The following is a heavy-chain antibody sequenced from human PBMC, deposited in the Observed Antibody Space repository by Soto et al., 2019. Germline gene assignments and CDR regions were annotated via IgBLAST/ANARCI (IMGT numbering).Heavy chain of an antibody. D-gene: IGHD2-2*01. Sequence: GESLKISCEASGYSFTSNWIGWLRQMPGKGLEWMGIINPADSDIKYSPSFQGQVTISADKSISTVYLQWSSLQASDTAMYYCARHSRDEKGWTIRRLDYWGQGTLVTVSS. CDR1: GYSFTSNW. CDR2: INPADSDI. J-gene: IGHJ4*02. CDR3: ARHSRDEKGWTIRRLDY. V-gene: IGHV5-51*01.